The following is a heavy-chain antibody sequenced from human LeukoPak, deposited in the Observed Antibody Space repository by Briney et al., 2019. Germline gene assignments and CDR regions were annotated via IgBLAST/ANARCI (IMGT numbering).Heavy chain of an antibody. CDR1: GFSFSSYE. Sequence: GGSLRLSCAASGFSFSSYEMNWVRQAPGKGLEWISYISASGTLTHYADSVEGRFTISRDNAKNSLLLQMNSLRGEDTAVYYCARDGTPNYSTGWVYMDVWGKGTTVTISS. J-gene: IGHJ6*04. D-gene: IGHD6-25*01. CDR2: ISASGTLT. V-gene: IGHV3-48*03. CDR3: ARDGTPNYSTGWVYMDV.